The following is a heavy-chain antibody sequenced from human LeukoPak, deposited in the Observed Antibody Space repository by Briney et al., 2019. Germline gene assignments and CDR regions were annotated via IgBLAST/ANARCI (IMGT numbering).Heavy chain of an antibody. J-gene: IGHJ4*02. CDR1: GFTFTTYS. CDR2: IKSDGSRT. D-gene: IGHD6-19*01. CDR3: ARALSSAWGLVDC. Sequence: PGGSLRLSCAASGFTFTTYSMHWVRQVPGKGLVWVSRIKSDGSRTYYADSVKGRFTISRDNAKSTLYLQMNSLRAEDTAVYYCARALSSAWGLVDCWGQGTLVPVPS. V-gene: IGHV3-74*01.